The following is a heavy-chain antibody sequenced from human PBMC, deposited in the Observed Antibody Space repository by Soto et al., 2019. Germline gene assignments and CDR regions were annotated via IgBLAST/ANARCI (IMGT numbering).Heavy chain of an antibody. CDR2: IRYDGRNK. Sequence: QVQLVESGGGVVQPGRSLRLSCAASGFTFSSYGMHWVRQAPGKGLEWVAGIRYDGRNKYYADSVKGRFIISRDNSKNTLHLQMNSLRAEDTAVYYCADQYYDILTGYAGPFQHWGQGTLVTVSS. CDR1: GFTFSSYG. CDR3: ADQYYDILTGYAGPFQH. J-gene: IGHJ1*01. D-gene: IGHD3-9*01. V-gene: IGHV3-33*01.